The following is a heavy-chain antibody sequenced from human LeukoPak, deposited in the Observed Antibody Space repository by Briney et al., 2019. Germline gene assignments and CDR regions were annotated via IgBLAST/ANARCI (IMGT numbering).Heavy chain of an antibody. Sequence: GGSLRLSCAASGFTFSSYAMSWVRQAPGKGLEWVSSIPRNGGSTYYADSVKGRFTISRDNSKNTLYVQMNSLRVDDTAVYYCAKVTYGSGTYGAFDSWGQGTLVTVSS. J-gene: IGHJ4*02. CDR3: AKVTYGSGTYGAFDS. CDR1: GFTFSSYA. CDR2: IPRNGGST. V-gene: IGHV3-23*01. D-gene: IGHD3-10*01.